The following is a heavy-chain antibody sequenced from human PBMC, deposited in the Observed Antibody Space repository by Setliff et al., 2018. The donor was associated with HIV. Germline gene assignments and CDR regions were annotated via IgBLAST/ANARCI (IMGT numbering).Heavy chain of an antibody. J-gene: IGHJ4*02. CDR2: INPMSGTA. CDR3: VRDGASGYLSN. D-gene: IGHD5-12*01. V-gene: IGHV1-69*13. CDR1: GGTFRSFG. Sequence: SVKVSCKASGGTFRSFGISWVRQAPGKGLEWVGGINPMSGTANYAQKYLGRVTIRADESTITAHLELSSLTYEDTAVFYCVRDGASGYLSNWGQGTPVTVSS.